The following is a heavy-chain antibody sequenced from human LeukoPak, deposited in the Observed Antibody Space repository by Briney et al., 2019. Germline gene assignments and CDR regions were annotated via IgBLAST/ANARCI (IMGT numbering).Heavy chain of an antibody. J-gene: IGHJ6*02. CDR1: GGSISSGGYY. CDR3: ARTGVVVGAMYYYAMDV. V-gene: IGHV4-31*03. D-gene: IGHD2-15*01. Sequence: PSETLSLTCTVSGGSISSGGYYWSWIRQHPGKGLEWIGYIYYSGSTYYNPSLKSRLTISVYTSKNQLSLKLSSVTAADTAVYYCARTGVVVGAMYYYAMDVWGPGTTVTVSS. CDR2: IYYSGST.